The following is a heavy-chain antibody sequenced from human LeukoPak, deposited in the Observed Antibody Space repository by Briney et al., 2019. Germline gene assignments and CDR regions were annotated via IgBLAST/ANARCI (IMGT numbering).Heavy chain of an antibody. D-gene: IGHD2-15*01. V-gene: IGHV4-34*01. CDR1: GGSFSGYY. CDR2: INHSGST. J-gene: IGHJ3*02. CDR3: ARDTRRGAFDI. Sequence: PSETLSLTCAVYGGSFSGYYWSWIRQPPGKGLEWIGEINHSGSTNYNPSLKSRVTISVDTSKNQFSLKLSSVTAADTAVYYCARDTRRGAFDIWGQGTMVTVSS.